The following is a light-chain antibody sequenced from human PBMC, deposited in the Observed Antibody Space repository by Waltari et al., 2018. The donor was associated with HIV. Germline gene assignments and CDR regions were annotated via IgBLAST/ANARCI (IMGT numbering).Light chain of an antibody. CDR3: YSTDSSGNPS. V-gene: IGLV3-10*01. Sequence: SYELTQPPSVSVSPGHTARIPCPGDALPKHSAYWYQQKSGQAPVLVIYEDSKRPSGIPERFSGSSSGTMATLTISRAQVEDEADYYCYSTDSSGNPSFGGGTKLTVL. CDR2: EDS. J-gene: IGLJ2*01. CDR1: ALPKHS.